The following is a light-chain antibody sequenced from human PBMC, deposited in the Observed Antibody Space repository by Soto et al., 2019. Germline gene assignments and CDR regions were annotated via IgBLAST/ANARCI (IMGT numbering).Light chain of an antibody. Sequence: EIVLTQSPVTLSLSPGERATLSCRASQSVSSYLAWYQQKPGQAPRLLIYDASKRATGIPASFSGSGSGTDFTLTISSLEPEDFAVYYCQQRSKWPSTFGGGTKVEIK. CDR2: DAS. J-gene: IGKJ4*01. V-gene: IGKV3-11*01. CDR1: QSVSSY. CDR3: QQRSKWPST.